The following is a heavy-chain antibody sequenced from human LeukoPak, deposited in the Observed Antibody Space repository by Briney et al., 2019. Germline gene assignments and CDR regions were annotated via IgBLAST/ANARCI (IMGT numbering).Heavy chain of an antibody. CDR3: ARDPMTNYYMDV. D-gene: IGHD3-22*01. Sequence: ASVKVSCKASGYTFTSYGISWVRQAPGQGLEWMGWISAYNGNTNYAQKLQGRVTMTTDTSTSTAYIELRSLRSDDTAVYYCARDPMTNYYMDVWGKGTTVTVSS. CDR2: ISAYNGNT. CDR1: GYTFTSYG. V-gene: IGHV1-18*01. J-gene: IGHJ6*03.